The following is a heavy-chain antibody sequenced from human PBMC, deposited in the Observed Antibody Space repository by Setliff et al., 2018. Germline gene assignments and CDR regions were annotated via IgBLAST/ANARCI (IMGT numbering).Heavy chain of an antibody. Sequence: PSETLSLTCTVSGGSISSGDYYWSWIRQPPGKGLEWIGCIYYSGSTNYNPSLKSRVTISVDTSKNQFSLKLSSVTAADTALYYCTVYNTGSSKDHYWGQGTPVTVSS. D-gene: IGHD2-8*02. J-gene: IGHJ4*02. V-gene: IGHV4-30-4*08. CDR2: IYYSGST. CDR1: GGSISSGDYY. CDR3: TVYNTGSSKDHY.